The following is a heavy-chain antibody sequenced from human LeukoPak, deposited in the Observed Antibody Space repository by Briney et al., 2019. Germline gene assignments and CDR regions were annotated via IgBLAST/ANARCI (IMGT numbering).Heavy chain of an antibody. CDR3: ARGYDSSAYYPFNY. D-gene: IGHD3-22*01. Sequence: SSETLSLTCVVSGGSLSTHHWSWIRQSPGRGLEWIGYISDSGSTNYNPSLKSRVTISVDTSKNQFSLMLSSVTAADTAVYYCARGYDSSAYYPFNYWGQGTLVTVSS. V-gene: IGHV4-59*11. J-gene: IGHJ4*02. CDR1: GGSLSTHH. CDR2: ISDSGST.